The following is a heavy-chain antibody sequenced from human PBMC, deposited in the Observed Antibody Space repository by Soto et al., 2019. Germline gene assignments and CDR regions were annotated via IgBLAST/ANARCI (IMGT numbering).Heavy chain of an antibody. CDR1: GFTFSSYG. Sequence: GGSLRLSCAASGFTFSSYGMHWVRQAPGKGLEWVAVIWYDGSNKYYADSVKGRFTISRDNSKNTLYLQMNSLRAEDTAVYYCARGAAYYDSSGYYYTTPMKAFDIWGQGTMVTVSS. V-gene: IGHV3-33*01. CDR2: IWYDGSNK. D-gene: IGHD3-22*01. CDR3: ARGAAYYDSSGYYYTTPMKAFDI. J-gene: IGHJ3*02.